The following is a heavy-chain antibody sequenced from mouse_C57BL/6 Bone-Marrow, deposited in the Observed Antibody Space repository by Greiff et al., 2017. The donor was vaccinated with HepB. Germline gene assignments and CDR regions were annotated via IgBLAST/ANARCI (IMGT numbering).Heavy chain of an antibody. CDR2: ISYDGSN. CDR3: ARGGDDYYAMDY. J-gene: IGHJ4*01. CDR1: GYSITSGYY. Sequence: ESGPGLVKPSQSLSLTCSVTGYSITSGYYWNWIRQFPGNKLEWMGYISYDGSNNYNPSLKNRISITRDTSKNQFFLKLNSVTTEDTATYYCARGGDDYYAMDYWGQGTSVTVSS. V-gene: IGHV3-6*01.